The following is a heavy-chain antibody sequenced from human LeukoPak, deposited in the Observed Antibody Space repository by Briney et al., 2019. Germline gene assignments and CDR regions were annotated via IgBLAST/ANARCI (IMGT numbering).Heavy chain of an antibody. J-gene: IGHJ5*02. V-gene: IGHV1-69*01. D-gene: IGHD3-3*01. CDR3: ARVTLYDFWSGYYNWFDP. CDR2: IIPIFGTA. CDR1: GGTFSSYA. Sequence: SVKVSCKASGGTFSSYAIRWVRQAPGQGLEWMGGIIPIFGTANYAQKFQGRVTITADESTSTAYTELSSLRSEDTAVYYCARVTLYDFWSGYYNWFDPWGQGTLVTVSS.